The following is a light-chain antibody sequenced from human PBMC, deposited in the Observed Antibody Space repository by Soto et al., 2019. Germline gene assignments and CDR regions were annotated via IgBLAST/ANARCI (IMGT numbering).Light chain of an antibody. CDR3: QQYNSYPYT. Sequence: DIQMTQSPSTLSASVGDRVTITCRASQSISSWLAWYQQKPGKAPKLLIYKASSLESGVPSRFSGSVSGTDFTLTISSLQPDDFATYYCQQYNSYPYTFGQGTKLEIK. V-gene: IGKV1-5*03. CDR1: QSISSW. CDR2: KAS. J-gene: IGKJ2*01.